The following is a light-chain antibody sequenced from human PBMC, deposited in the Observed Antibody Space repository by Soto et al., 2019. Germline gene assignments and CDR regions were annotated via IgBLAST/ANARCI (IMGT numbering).Light chain of an antibody. CDR3: HQYDDGPYT. J-gene: IGKJ2*01. Sequence: VMTQSPAILSVSPGERATLSCRASQSVSTNVAWYQQIPGQTPRLLIYGASTRATGIPVRFSGSGSGTEFTLPISSLQSEDFAVYYCHQYDDGPYTFGQGTKVDIK. CDR1: QSVSTN. CDR2: GAS. V-gene: IGKV3-15*01.